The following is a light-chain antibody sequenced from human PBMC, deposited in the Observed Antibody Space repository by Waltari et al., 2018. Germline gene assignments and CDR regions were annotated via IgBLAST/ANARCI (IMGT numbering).Light chain of an antibody. V-gene: IGKV4-1*01. CDR1: ESVLYSSNNKNH. Sequence: DIVMTQSPESLAVSLGERATINCKYRESVLYSSNNKNHLAWYQQKPGQPPKLLIYWASTRKSGVPDRFSGSGSETDFTLTVSSLQAEDVAVYYCQQYYNTPLTFGGGTKVEIK. J-gene: IGKJ4*01. CDR2: WAS. CDR3: QQYYNTPLT.